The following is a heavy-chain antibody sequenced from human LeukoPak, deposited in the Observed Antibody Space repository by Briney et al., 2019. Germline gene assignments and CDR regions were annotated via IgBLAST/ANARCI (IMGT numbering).Heavy chain of an antibody. CDR3: AKASRQGAVASPLDY. D-gene: IGHD6-19*01. CDR1: GFMFTTYA. Sequence: GGSLRLSCAASGFMFTTYAMSWVRQAPGKGLEWVSAIGGDGGRTYYADSVKGRFTISRDNSKDTLFLQMNSLRAEDTAVYYCAKASRQGAVASPLDYWGQGTLVTVSS. J-gene: IGHJ4*02. V-gene: IGHV3-23*01. CDR2: IGGDGGRT.